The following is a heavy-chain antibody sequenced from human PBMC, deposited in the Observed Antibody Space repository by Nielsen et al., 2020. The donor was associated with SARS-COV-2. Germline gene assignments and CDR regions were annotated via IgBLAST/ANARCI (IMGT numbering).Heavy chain of an antibody. Sequence: GESLKISCVASGFSFNTYSMNWVRQAPGKGLEWVSYISGGSATIYYADSVKGRFTISRDNVKNSLYLQLSRLSAEDTAVYYCARSPFHRSSWYGMDVWGQGTTVNVSS. CDR2: ISGGSATI. CDR1: GFSFNTYS. D-gene: IGHD6-13*01. CDR3: ARSPFHRSSWYGMDV. V-gene: IGHV3-48*01. J-gene: IGHJ6*02.